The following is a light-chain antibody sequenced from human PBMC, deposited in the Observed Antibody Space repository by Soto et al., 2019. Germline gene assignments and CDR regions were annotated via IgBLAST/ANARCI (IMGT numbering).Light chain of an antibody. CDR1: SSDVGTHNY. Sequence: QSVLTQPASVSGAPGQSITISCTGTSSDVGTHNYVSWYQQHPGKAPQLMIYEVSNRPSGISNRFSGYKSGNTASLTISGLQVEDEAEYYCSSSISSSTLDYLFVTGTKVTVL. CDR2: EVS. CDR3: SSSISSSTLDYL. J-gene: IGLJ1*01. V-gene: IGLV2-14*01.